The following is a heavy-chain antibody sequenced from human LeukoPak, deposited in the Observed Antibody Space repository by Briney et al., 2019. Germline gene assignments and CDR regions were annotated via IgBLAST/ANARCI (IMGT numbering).Heavy chain of an antibody. CDR1: GHSITSDF. CDR3: ARLDCLSDECYNY. V-gene: IGHV4-59*08. J-gene: IGHJ4*02. D-gene: IGHD2-21*01. CDR2: INYSGRS. Sequence: PSETLSLTCIVSGHSITSDFWSWIRQSPGKGLEWIGYINYSGRSEYDPSLKSRVTISVDRSRKRVSLKMRSVTAADTAVYYCARLDCLSDECYNYWAVGALVTVSS.